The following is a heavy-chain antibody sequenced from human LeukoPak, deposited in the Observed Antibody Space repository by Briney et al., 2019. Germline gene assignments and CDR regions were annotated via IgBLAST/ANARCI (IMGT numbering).Heavy chain of an antibody. J-gene: IGHJ6*03. V-gene: IGHV3-73*01. D-gene: IGHD6-6*01. CDR1: GFTFSGSA. Sequence: GGSLRLSCAASGFTFSGSAMHWVRQASGKGLEWVGRIRSKANSYATAYAASVKGRFTISRDDSKNTAYLQMNSLKTEDTAVYYCTRPLSSSSGDYYYYMDVWGKGTTVTVSS. CDR2: IRSKANSYAT. CDR3: TRPLSSSSGDYYYYMDV.